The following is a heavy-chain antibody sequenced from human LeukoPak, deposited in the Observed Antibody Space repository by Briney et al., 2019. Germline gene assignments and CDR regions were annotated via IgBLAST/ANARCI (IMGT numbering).Heavy chain of an antibody. V-gene: IGHV3-64*01. Sequence: GGSLRLSYAASGFTFSSYAMHWVRQAPGKGLEYVSAISSNGGSTYYANSVKGRFTISRDNSKNTLYLQMGSLRAEDMAVYYCVRGLRNNWFDPWGQGTLVTVSS. CDR2: ISSNGGST. CDR1: GFTFSSYA. J-gene: IGHJ5*02. CDR3: VRGLRNNWFDP. D-gene: IGHD5-12*01.